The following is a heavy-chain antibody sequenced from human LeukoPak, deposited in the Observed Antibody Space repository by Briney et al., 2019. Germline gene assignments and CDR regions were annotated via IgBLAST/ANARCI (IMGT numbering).Heavy chain of an antibody. CDR1: GGSINSGDHY. CDR3: ARGITMVRGVITRTSYFDC. Sequence: SETLSLTCTVSGGSINSGDHYWSWIRQPPGKGLEWIGEINHSGSTNYNPSPKSRVTISVDTSKNQFSLKLSSVTAADTAVYYCARGITMVRGVITRTSYFDCWGQGTLVTVSS. CDR2: INHSGST. J-gene: IGHJ4*02. D-gene: IGHD3-10*01. V-gene: IGHV4-34*01.